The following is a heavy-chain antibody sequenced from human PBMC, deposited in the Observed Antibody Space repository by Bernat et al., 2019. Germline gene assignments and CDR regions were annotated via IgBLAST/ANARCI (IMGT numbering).Heavy chain of an antibody. D-gene: IGHD4-17*01. J-gene: IGHJ4*02. CDR3: ARQGGGVDYGDYSYFDY. CDR2: IYYSGST. Sequence: QLQLQESGPGLVKPSETLSLTCTVPGGSISSSSYYWGWIRQPPGKGLEWIGSIYYSGSTYYNPSLKSRVTISVDTSKTQWPLKRCTVTAAETAVYSSARQGGGVDYGDYSYFDYWGQGTLATVAS. V-gene: IGHV4-39*01. CDR1: GGSISSSSYY.